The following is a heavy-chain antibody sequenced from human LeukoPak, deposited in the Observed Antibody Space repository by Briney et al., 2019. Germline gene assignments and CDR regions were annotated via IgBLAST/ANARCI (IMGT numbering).Heavy chain of an antibody. Sequence: GGPWELSCAASGFTVVTTTLSWFRKPPGKGLEWVSIIYSGGSTYYADSVKGRFTISRDSSKNTAYLQMNSLRAEDTAVYYCARDLFTVTHDYWGQGTLVTVSS. V-gene: IGHV3-53*01. J-gene: IGHJ4*02. CDR1: GFTVVTTT. CDR2: IYSGGST. CDR3: ARDLFTVTHDY. D-gene: IGHD4-17*01.